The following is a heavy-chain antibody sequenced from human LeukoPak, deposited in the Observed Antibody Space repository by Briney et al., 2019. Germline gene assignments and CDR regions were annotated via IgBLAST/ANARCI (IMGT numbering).Heavy chain of an antibody. D-gene: IGHD6-13*01. J-gene: IGHJ4*02. CDR1: GGSVSSGSYY. V-gene: IGHV4-61*01. Sequence: SETLSLTCTVSGGSVSSGSYYWSWIRQPPGKGLEWIGYIYYSGSTNYNPSLKSRVTISVDTSKNQFSLKLSSVTAADTAVYYCARGPGIDHWGQGTLVTVSS. CDR2: IYYSGST. CDR3: ARGPGIDH.